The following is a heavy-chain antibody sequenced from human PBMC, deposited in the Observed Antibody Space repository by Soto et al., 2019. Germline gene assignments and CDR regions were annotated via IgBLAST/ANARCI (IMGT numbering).Heavy chain of an antibody. CDR2: IYYSGSA. CDR3: ARRSPVAVFFDY. J-gene: IGHJ4*02. CDR1: GGSISSGTYF. V-gene: IGHV4-39*01. Sequence: LSLTCTVSGGSISSGTYFWGWIRQPPGKGLEWIGSIYYSGSAYYNPSLKSRVTISVDTPNNQFSLKLSSVTAADTALYYCARRSPVAVFFDYWGQGTLVTVSS. D-gene: IGHD6-19*01.